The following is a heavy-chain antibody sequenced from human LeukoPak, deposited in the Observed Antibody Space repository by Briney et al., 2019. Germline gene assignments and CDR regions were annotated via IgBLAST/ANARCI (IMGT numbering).Heavy chain of an antibody. Sequence: GGSLRLSCAASGFTFSSYSMNWVRQAPGKGLEWLSSITFSGTSIHNADAVKGRFTISRDSAKNSVYLQMTSLRPEDTAVYYCAKMVTSGWPGNFYYYGMDVWGQGTTVTVSS. CDR3: AKMVTSGWPGNFYYYGMDV. V-gene: IGHV3-21*01. CDR1: GFTFSSYS. D-gene: IGHD6-19*01. J-gene: IGHJ6*02. CDR2: ITFSGTSI.